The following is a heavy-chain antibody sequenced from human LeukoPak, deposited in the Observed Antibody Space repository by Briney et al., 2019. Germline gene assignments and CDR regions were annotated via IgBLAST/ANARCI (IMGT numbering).Heavy chain of an antibody. CDR3: ASLHVDTAMATGYYYGMDV. Sequence: GGSLRLSCAASGFTFSSYAMKWVRQAPGKGLEWVSAISRTSAYIYYSDSVKGRFTISRDNAKNSLYLQMNSLRAEDTAVYYCASLHVDTAMATGYYYGMDVWGQGTTVTVSS. CDR2: ISRTSAYI. CDR1: GFTFSSYA. D-gene: IGHD5-18*01. V-gene: IGHV3-21*01. J-gene: IGHJ6*02.